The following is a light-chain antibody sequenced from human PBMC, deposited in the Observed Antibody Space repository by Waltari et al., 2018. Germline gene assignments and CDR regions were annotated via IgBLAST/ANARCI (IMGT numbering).Light chain of an antibody. CDR3: SSYTTTSSWV. J-gene: IGLJ3*02. CDR1: SGDIGNYKF. CDR2: DVS. V-gene: IGLV2-14*01. Sequence: QSALTQPASVSGSPGQSITISCTRTSGDIGNYKFVSWYQQEPGRAPKLIVYDVSQRPSGVSNRFSGSKSGNTASLTISGLQAEDEADYYCSSYTTTSSWVFGGGTKLTVL.